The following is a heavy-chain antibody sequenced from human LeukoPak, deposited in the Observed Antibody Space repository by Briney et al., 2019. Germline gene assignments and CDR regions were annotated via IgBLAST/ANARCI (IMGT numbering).Heavy chain of an antibody. Sequence: ASVKVSCKASGYTFTAYHLHWVRQAPGQGLEWMGWINPNNGGTNYAQKFQGRVTMTRDTSISTAYMELNRLRSDDTDVYYCAREMSATVTPFDYWGQGTLVTVSS. J-gene: IGHJ4*02. D-gene: IGHD4-17*01. CDR3: AREMSATVTPFDY. CDR2: INPNNGGT. CDR1: GYTFTAYH. V-gene: IGHV1-2*02.